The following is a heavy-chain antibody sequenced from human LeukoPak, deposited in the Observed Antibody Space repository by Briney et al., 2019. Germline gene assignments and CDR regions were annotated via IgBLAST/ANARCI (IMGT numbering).Heavy chain of an antibody. J-gene: IGHJ6*03. D-gene: IGHD3-22*01. CDR2: ISSSSSYI. CDR1: GFTFSSYA. V-gene: IGHV3-23*01. Sequence: PGESLRLSCAASGFTFSSYAMSWVRQAPGKGLEWVSSISSSSSYIYYADSVKGRFTISRDNSKNTLYLQMNSLRAEDTAVYFCAKGPILVDDYYYFYYMDVWGTGTTVTISS. CDR3: AKGPILVDDYYYFYYMDV.